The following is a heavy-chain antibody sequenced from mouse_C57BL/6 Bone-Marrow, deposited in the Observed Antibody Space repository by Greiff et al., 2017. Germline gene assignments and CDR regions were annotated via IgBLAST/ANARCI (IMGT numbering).Heavy chain of an antibody. V-gene: IGHV2-2*01. D-gene: IGHD2-5*01. CDR1: GFSLTSYG. CDR2: IWSGGST. CDR3: ARPYSNYVPFFAY. J-gene: IGHJ3*01. Sequence: QVQLQQSGPGLVQPSQSLSITCTVSGFSLTSYGVHWVRQSPGKGLEWLGVIWSGGSTDYNAAFISRLSISKDNSKSQVFFKMNSLQADDTAIYYCARPYSNYVPFFAYWGQGTLVTVSA.